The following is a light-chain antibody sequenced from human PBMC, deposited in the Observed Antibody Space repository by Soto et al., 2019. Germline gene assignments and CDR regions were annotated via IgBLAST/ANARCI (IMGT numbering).Light chain of an antibody. CDR1: SSDVGGYDY. Sequence: QSALTQPPSASGSPGQSVTISCTGTSSDVGGYDYVSWYQQHPGKAPKLMIYEVSKRPSGVPDRFSGSKSGNTASLTVSGLQAGDEADYYCSSYAGSNKVFGTGTKLTVL. CDR2: EVS. CDR3: SSYAGSNKV. V-gene: IGLV2-8*01. J-gene: IGLJ1*01.